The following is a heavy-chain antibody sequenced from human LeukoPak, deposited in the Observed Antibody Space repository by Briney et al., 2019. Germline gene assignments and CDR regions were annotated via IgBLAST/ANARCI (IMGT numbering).Heavy chain of an antibody. CDR1: GFTVSSNY. D-gene: IGHD5-18*01. CDR2: IYSGGST. CDR3: ASTNPTASYGNFNY. V-gene: IGHV3-53*01. J-gene: IGHJ4*02. Sequence: QTGGSLRLSCAASGFTVSSNYMSWVRQAPGKGLEWVSVIYSGGSTYYADSVKGRFTISRDNAKNSLYLQMNSLRAEDTAVYYCASTNPTASYGNFNYWGQGTLVTVSS.